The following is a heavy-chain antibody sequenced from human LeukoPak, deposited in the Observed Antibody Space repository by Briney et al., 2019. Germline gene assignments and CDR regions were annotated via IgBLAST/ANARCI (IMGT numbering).Heavy chain of an antibody. J-gene: IGHJ5*02. Sequence: ASVKVSCTASGGTFSSYAISWVRQATGQGLEWMGGIIPIFGTANYAQKFQGRVTITTDESTSTAYMELSSLRSEDTAVYYCARAAEFGVVNNWFDPWGQGTLVTVSS. V-gene: IGHV1-69*05. CDR2: IIPIFGTA. CDR3: ARAAEFGVVNNWFDP. CDR1: GGTFSSYA. D-gene: IGHD3-3*01.